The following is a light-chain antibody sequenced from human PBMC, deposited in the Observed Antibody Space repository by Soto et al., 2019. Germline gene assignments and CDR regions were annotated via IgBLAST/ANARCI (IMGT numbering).Light chain of an antibody. Sequence: DIRMTQSPSSLSASVGDRVTITCRASQGISNYLAWYQQKPGKVPKLLIYTASTLQSGVPSRLSGSGSGPDFTLSISSLQPEDVATYYCQKYNSAPLTFGGGTKVDSK. CDR3: QKYNSAPLT. V-gene: IGKV1-27*01. CDR2: TAS. CDR1: QGISNY. J-gene: IGKJ4*01.